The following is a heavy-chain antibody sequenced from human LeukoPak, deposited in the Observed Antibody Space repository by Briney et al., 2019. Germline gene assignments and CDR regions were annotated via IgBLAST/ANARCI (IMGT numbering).Heavy chain of an antibody. CDR2: ISYDGSNK. J-gene: IGHJ4*02. CDR3: AKDPREAMIVVQGYFDY. CDR1: GFTFSSYG. Sequence: PGGSLRLSCAASGFTFSSYGMHWVRQAPGKGLEWVAVISYDGSNKYYADSVKGRFTISRDNSKNTLYLQMNSLRAEDTAVYYCAKDPREAMIVVQGYFDYWGQGTLVTVSS. V-gene: IGHV3-30*18. D-gene: IGHD3-22*01.